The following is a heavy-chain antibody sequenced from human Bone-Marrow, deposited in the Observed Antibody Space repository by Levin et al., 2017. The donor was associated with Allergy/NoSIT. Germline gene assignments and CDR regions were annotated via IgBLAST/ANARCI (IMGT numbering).Heavy chain of an antibody. CDR1: GFTVSNNQ. Sequence: GGSLRLSCVVSGFTVSNNQMNWVRQAPGKGLEWVSVIYSGGSTYYADSVRGRVAVSRDSSENTVYLQMNSLRAEDTALYYCARFDYNSGISYWGQGTLVTVSS. D-gene: IGHD3-10*01. CDR2: IYSGGST. CDR3: ARFDYNSGISY. V-gene: IGHV3-53*01. J-gene: IGHJ4*02.